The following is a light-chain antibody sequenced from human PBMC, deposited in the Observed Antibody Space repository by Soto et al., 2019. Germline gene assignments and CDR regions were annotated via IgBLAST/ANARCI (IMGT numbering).Light chain of an antibody. CDR3: QSYDISLSVSVV. CDR1: SSNIGAGYD. J-gene: IGLJ2*01. Sequence: QPVLTQPPSVSGAPGQRVTISCTESSSNIGAGYDVQWYQQLPGAAPRLLIFGNTNRPSGVPDRFSGSRSGTSASLAISGLQAEDEADYYCQSYDISLSVSVVFGGGTKLTVL. CDR2: GNT. V-gene: IGLV1-40*01.